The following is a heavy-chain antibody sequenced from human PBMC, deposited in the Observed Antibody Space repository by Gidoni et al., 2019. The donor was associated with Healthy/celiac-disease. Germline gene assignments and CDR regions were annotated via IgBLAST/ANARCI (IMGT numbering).Heavy chain of an antibody. CDR2: ISYDGSNK. CDR1: GFTFSRDA. J-gene: IGHJ4*02. D-gene: IGHD3-16*02. CDR3: ARVGKIMITFGGVIVDY. V-gene: IGHV3-30-3*01. Sequence: VQLVESGGGVVQPGRSLRLSCAASGFTFSRDAMNWVRQAPGQGLEWVAVISYDGSNKYYADSVKGRFTISRDNSKNTLYLQMNSLRAEDTAVYYCARVGKIMITFGGVIVDYWGQGTLVTVSS.